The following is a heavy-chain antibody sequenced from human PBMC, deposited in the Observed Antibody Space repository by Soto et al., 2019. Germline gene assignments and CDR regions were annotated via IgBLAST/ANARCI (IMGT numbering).Heavy chain of an antibody. Sequence: QEQLVESGGDVVQPGRSLRLSCAASGFIFSDYGLHWVRQAPGKGLEWVAVIWDDGIKKYYADSVKGRFTISRDNSENMMYLQMNSLRGEDTAVYYCVRGGKVAGAFDIWGQGKMVTVFS. V-gene: IGHV3-33*01. J-gene: IGHJ3*02. CDR3: VRGGKVAGAFDI. CDR1: GFIFSDYG. D-gene: IGHD3-16*01. CDR2: IWDDGIKK.